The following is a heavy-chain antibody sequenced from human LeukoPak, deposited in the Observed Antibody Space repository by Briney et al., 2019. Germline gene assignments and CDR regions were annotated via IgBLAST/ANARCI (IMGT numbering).Heavy chain of an antibody. CDR2: INPNSGGT. D-gene: IGHD3-10*01. CDR1: GYTFTGYY. J-gene: IGHJ4*02. V-gene: IGHV1-2*02. Sequence: GSVKVSCKASGYTFTGYYMHWVRQAPGQGLEWMGWINPNSGGTNYAQKFQGRVTMTRDTSISTAYMELSRLRSDDTAVYYCARDGNEYGSGSYYDAINFDYWGQGTLVTVSS. CDR3: ARDGNEYGSGSYYDAINFDY.